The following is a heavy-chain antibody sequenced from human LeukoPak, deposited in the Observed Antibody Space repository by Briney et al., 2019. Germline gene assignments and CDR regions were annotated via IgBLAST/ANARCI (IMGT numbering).Heavy chain of an antibody. CDR3: TRMTAGHDY. Sequence: SETLSLTCAVSGVSFNDYYWSWVRQTPGKGLEWIGEINHSGYTNDSPSLKTRVTLSIDTSRKQFSLNLRSVTVADTGIYYCTRMTAGHDYWGQGTLVTVSS. J-gene: IGHJ4*02. V-gene: IGHV4-34*01. CDR2: INHSGYT. CDR1: GVSFNDYY. D-gene: IGHD2-21*02.